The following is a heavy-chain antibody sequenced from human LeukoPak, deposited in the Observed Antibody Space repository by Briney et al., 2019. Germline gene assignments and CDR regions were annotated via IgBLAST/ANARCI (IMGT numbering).Heavy chain of an antibody. V-gene: IGHV4-38-2*01. CDR3: ARDYSNYVRGFDD. CDR1: GYSISSGYY. J-gene: IGHJ4*02. CDR2: IYHSGST. Sequence: KPSETLSLTCALSGYSISSGYYWGWIRQPPGKGLEWIGSIYHSGSTYYNPSLKSLVTISVDTSKKQFSLKPSSVTAADTAVYYCARDYSNYVRGFDDWGQGTLVTVFS. D-gene: IGHD4-11*01.